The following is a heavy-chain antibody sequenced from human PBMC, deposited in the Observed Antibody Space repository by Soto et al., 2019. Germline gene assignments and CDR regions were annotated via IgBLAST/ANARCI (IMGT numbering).Heavy chain of an antibody. V-gene: IGHV1-18*01. D-gene: IGHD1-26*01. CDR2: ISGYNGLT. CDR1: GYTFTSYE. Sequence: QVQLVQSGPEVKKPGASVKVSCKASGYTFTSYEITWVRQAPGQGLEWMGWISGYNGLTNSAQKFQGRVTMTTETSTSTAYMELRSLRSDDTAVYYCAKNSGPNWYFDRWGRGTLVTVSS. CDR3: AKNSGPNWYFDR. J-gene: IGHJ2*01.